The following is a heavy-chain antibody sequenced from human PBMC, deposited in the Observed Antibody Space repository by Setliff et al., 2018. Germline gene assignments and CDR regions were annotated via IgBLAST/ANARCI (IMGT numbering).Heavy chain of an antibody. CDR2: ISSGSISTT. D-gene: IGHD4-4*01. CDR1: GFTFSIYS. J-gene: IGHJ4*02. CDR3: ARRGTTAFDF. Sequence: PGGSLRLSCAASGFTFSIYSMNWLRQAPGKGLEWVSYISSGSISTTHYADSVRGRFTVSRDSAKNTLYLEMNNLRAEDSAVYYCARRGTTAFDFWGLGTLVTVSS. V-gene: IGHV3-48*01.